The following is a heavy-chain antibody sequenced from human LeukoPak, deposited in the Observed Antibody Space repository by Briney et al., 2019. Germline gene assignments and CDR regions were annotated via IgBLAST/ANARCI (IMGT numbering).Heavy chain of an antibody. CDR2: IYYSGST. V-gene: IGHV4-39*01. CDR1: GGSICSSSYY. CDR3: ASPTLYCGGDCPHGGYFDY. J-gene: IGHJ4*02. Sequence: PSETLSLTCTVSGGSICSSSYYWGWIRQPPGKGLEWIGSIYYSGSTYCNPSLKSRVTISVDTSKNQFSLKLSSVTAADTAVYYCASPTLYCGGDCPHGGYFDYWGQGTLVTVSS. D-gene: IGHD2-21*01.